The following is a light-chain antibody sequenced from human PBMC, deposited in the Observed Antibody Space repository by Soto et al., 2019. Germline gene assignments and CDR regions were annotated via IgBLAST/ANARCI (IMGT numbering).Light chain of an antibody. J-gene: IGKJ4*01. CDR2: AAS. CDR1: QDIAIY. Sequence: IQLTQSPLSLSASVGDRVTITCRASQDIAIYLAWYQQKPGEAPKLLIYAASTLYGGVPSRFSGSGSGTDFYLTITCLHAEDFATYYCQQLRMYPSTFGGGTKVEIK. CDR3: QQLRMYPST. V-gene: IGKV1-9*01.